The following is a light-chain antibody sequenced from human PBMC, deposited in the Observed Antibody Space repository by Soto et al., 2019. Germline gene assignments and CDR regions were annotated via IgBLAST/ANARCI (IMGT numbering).Light chain of an antibody. CDR1: QTVLYSSNNKNY. CDR3: QQYYSTPLT. V-gene: IGKV4-1*01. CDR2: WAS. Sequence: DIVMTQSPDSLAVTLGERATINCKASQTVLYSSNNKNYLACYQQKPGQPPKLLIYWASTRQAGVPDRFSGSGSWTDFTLTISSLQAEDVAVYYCQQYYSTPLTFGGGTKVELK. J-gene: IGKJ4*01.